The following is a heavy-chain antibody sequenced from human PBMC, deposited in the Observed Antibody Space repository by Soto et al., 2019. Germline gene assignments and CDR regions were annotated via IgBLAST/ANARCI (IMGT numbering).Heavy chain of an antibody. V-gene: IGHV4-31*03. CDR1: GGSISNGGYY. J-gene: IGHJ6*02. Sequence: LSLTCTASGGSISNGGYYWSWIRQHPGKGLEWIGYIYYSGSTYYNPSLKSRVTISVDTSKNKFSLKLSSVTAADTAVYFCARARFLEFLNIDDYYTGMYVRSQGNTVTISS. CDR3: ARARFLEFLNIDDYYTGMYV. D-gene: IGHD3-3*01. CDR2: IYYSGST.